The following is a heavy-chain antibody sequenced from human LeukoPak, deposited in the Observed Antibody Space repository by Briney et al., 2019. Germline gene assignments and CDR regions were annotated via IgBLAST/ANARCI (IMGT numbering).Heavy chain of an antibody. CDR2: IYHSGST. CDR3: ARGYSSGWYLSAFDY. CDR1: GGSFSGYY. D-gene: IGHD6-19*01. J-gene: IGHJ4*02. Sequence: SETLSLTCAVYGGSFSGYYWSWIRQPPGKGLEWIGSIYHSGSTYYNPCLKSRVTISVDTSKNQFSLKLSSVTAADTAVYYCARGYSSGWYLSAFDYWGQGTLVTVSS. V-gene: IGHV4-34*01.